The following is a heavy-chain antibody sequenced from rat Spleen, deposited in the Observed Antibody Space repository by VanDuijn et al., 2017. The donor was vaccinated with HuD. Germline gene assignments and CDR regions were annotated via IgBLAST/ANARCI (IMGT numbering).Heavy chain of an antibody. D-gene: IGHD1-12*01. CDR2: IWTGGSP. V-gene: IGHV2-43*01. CDR1: GFSPTNYH. J-gene: IGHJ2*01. CDR3: VRANRESYAHFDY. Sequence: QVQLKESGPGLVQPSQTLSLTCTVSGFSPTNYHVSWVRQPPGKGLEWMGVIWTGGSPAYNSLLSSRLSISRDISKSQVFLKMNSLQTEDTATYYCVRANRESYAHFDYWGQGVMVTVSS.